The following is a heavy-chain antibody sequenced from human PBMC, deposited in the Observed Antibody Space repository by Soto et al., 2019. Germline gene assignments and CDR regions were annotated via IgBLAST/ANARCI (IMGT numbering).Heavy chain of an antibody. Sequence: QVQLQQWGAGLLKPSEPLSLTCAVYGGFVSSGSYYWIWIWQPPGKGLEWMGERSHSGGTHYKPSLRSRVPISVDTAKNKCSLKISSVPAADTALYYCARVERGTATTVVDAFDIWGPGTMVTVSS. CDR2: RSHSGGT. D-gene: IGHD2-21*02. J-gene: IGHJ3*02. CDR1: GGFVSSGSYY. V-gene: IGHV4-34*01. CDR3: ARVERGTATTVVDAFDI.